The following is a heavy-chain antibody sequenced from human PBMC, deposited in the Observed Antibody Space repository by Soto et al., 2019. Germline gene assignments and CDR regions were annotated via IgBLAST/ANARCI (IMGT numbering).Heavy chain of an antibody. D-gene: IGHD6-13*01. CDR2: IIPVFGTV. J-gene: IGHJ5*02. V-gene: IGHV1-69*01. CDR3: ARDNPYTNSFGNWFDP. Sequence: QVRLVQSGAEVKKPGSSVKVSCKASGGTFSNYAITWLRLAPGQGIEWLGGIIPVFGTVNYAQKFQGRVTITADESTSTAYMELNRRRSEDTAVYYCARDNPYTNSFGNWFDPWGHGTRVIVS. CDR1: GGTFSNYA.